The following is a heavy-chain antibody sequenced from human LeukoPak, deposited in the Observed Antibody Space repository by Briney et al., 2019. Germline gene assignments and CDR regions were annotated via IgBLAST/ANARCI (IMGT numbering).Heavy chain of an antibody. CDR2: INPSGGST. J-gene: IGHJ4*02. Sequence: ASVKVSCKASGYIFTDYYMHWVRQAPGQGLEWMGIINPSGGSTSYAQKFQGRVTMTRDTSTSTVYMELSSLRSEDMAVYYCARDYLKVVVAGTAPSAGHMDYWGQGTLVTVSS. D-gene: IGHD2-15*01. CDR1: GYIFTDYY. CDR3: ARDYLKVVVAGTAPSAGHMDY. V-gene: IGHV1-46*01.